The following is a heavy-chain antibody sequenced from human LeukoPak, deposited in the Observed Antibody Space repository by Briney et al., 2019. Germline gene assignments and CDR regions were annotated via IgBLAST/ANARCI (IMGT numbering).Heavy chain of an antibody. D-gene: IGHD6-13*01. J-gene: IGHJ4*02. V-gene: IGHV4-39*01. CDR1: GGSISSSSYY. CDR3: ARLQRGASSSWYHFDY. CDR2: IYYSWST. Sequence: SETLSLTCTVSGGSISSSSYYWGWIRQPPGKGLEWIGCIYYSWSTYYNPSLKSRVTISVDTSKNQFSLKLSSVTAAETAVYYCARLQRGASSSWYHFDYWGQGTLVTVSS.